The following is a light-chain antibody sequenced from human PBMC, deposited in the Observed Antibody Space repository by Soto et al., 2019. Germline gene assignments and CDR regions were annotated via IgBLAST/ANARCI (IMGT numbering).Light chain of an antibody. CDR1: QSIKSW. J-gene: IGKJ1*01. Sequence: DIQMTQPRSTLSAAVGDRVTITCRASQSIKSWLAWYQQKPGKAPKVLIYDDSSLESGVPSRLSGSGSGTELNLTISSLQPDDFATYYCQKYNSYPWTCGQGTKVDIK. CDR2: DDS. CDR3: QKYNSYPWT. V-gene: IGKV1-5*01.